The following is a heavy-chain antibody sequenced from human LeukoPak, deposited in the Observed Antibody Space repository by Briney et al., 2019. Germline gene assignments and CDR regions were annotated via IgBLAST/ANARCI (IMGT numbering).Heavy chain of an antibody. CDR2: IYHSGST. V-gene: IGHV4-4*02. CDR1: GGSISSSNW. D-gene: IGHD1-26*01. J-gene: IGHJ5*02. Sequence: PSETLSLTCAVSGGSISSSNWWSWVRQPPGKGLEWIGEIYHSGSTNYNPSLKSRVTISVDKSKNQFSLKLSSVTAADTAVYYCAGSGSRYNWFDPWGQGTLVTVSS. CDR3: AGSGSRYNWFDP.